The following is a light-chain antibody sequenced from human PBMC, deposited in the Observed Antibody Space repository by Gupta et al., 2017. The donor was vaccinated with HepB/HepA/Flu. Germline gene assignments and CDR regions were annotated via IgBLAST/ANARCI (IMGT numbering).Light chain of an antibody. CDR2: AAS. CDR3: QKTYNAPYT. V-gene: IGKV1-39*01. Sequence: DIQRTQSPSSLSASVGDRVTITCRASQSISSHLNWYQHKPGRAPRLLIYAASSLQSGVPSRFSGSGSGTDFTLTINSLQPEDFATYYCQKTYNAPYTFGQGTKLEIK. CDR1: QSISSH. J-gene: IGKJ2*01.